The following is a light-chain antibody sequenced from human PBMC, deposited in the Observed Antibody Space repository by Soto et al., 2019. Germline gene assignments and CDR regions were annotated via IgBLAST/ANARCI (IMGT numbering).Light chain of an antibody. Sequence: DTVLTQRPAPLCLRPWAIATLSCRASQSVSSYLAWYQQKPGQAPRLLIYDASNRATGIPARFSGSGSGTDFTLTISRLEPEDFAVYYCQQRSKRTPTFGQGTRLDI. V-gene: IGKV3-11*01. J-gene: IGKJ5*01. CDR3: QQRSKRTPT. CDR1: QSVSSY. CDR2: DAS.